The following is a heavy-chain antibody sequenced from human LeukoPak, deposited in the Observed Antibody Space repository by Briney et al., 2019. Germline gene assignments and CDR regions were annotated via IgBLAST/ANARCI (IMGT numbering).Heavy chain of an antibody. D-gene: IGHD6-13*01. V-gene: IGHV3-43*02. CDR2: ITGNGVST. J-gene: IGHJ5*02. CDR1: GFTFEDYG. CDR3: AKCVYSNIYYWFDP. Sequence: VQPGGPLRLSCVASGFTFEDYGMHWVRQAPGKGLEWVSLITGNGVSTYYADSVKGRFTISRDNSKNSLYLQMNSLRTEDTALYYCAKCVYSNIYYWFDPWGQGTLVSVSS.